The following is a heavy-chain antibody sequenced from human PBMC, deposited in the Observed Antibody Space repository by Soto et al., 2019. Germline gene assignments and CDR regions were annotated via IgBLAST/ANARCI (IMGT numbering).Heavy chain of an antibody. V-gene: IGHV1-18*01. J-gene: IGHJ5*02. CDR3: ARVKGSGWLNWFDP. CDR2: ISAYNGNT. D-gene: IGHD6-19*01. CDR1: GYTFNSYG. Sequence: ASVKVSCKASGYTFNSYGIRWVRQAPGQGLEWMGWISAYNGNTNYAQKLQGRVTMTTDTSTSTAYMELRSLRSDDTAVYYCARVKGSGWLNWFDPWGQGTPVTISS.